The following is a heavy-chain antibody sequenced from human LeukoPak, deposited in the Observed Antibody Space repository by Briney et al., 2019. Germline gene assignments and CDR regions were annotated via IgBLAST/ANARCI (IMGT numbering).Heavy chain of an antibody. D-gene: IGHD2-2*01. V-gene: IGHV3-74*01. CDR1: GFTFSSYW. CDR3: ARGLYRYCSSTSCLRNFDY. Sequence: QPGGSLRLSCAASGFTFSSYWMHWVRQAPGKGLVWVSRINSDGSSTSYADSVKGRFTISRDNAKNTLYLQMNSLRAEDTAVYYCARGLYRYCSSTSCLRNFDYWAREPWSPSPQ. J-gene: IGHJ4*02. CDR2: INSDGSST.